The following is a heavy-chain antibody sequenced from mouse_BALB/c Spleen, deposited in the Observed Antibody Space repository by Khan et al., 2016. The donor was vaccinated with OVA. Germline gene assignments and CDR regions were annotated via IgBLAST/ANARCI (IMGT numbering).Heavy chain of an antibody. CDR3: ARQPYYHYNSMDY. J-gene: IGHJ4*01. D-gene: IGHD2-10*01. Sequence: QVQLKQSGPGLAAPSQSLSITCTISGFSLTSYGVHWVRQPPGKGLEWLAVIWSDGSTNYNSTLKSRLTITKDNSQSQVFLKMSSLQTDDTAIYFCARQPYYHYNSMDYWGQGTSVTVSS. CDR2: IWSDGST. V-gene: IGHV2-6-1*01. CDR1: GFSLTSYG.